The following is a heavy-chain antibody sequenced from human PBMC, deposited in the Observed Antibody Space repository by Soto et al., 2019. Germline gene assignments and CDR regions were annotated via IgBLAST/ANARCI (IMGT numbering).Heavy chain of an antibody. CDR3: ATTVTTMARDAFDI. V-gene: IGHV4-4*07. D-gene: IGHD4-17*01. CDR2: IYTSGST. CDR1: GGSISSYY. Sequence: SETLSLTCTVSGGSISSYYWSWIRQPAGKGLEWIGRIYTSGSTNYNPSLKSRVTMSVDTSKNQFSLKLSSVTAADTAVYYCATTVTTMARDAFDIWGQGTMVTVSS. J-gene: IGHJ3*02.